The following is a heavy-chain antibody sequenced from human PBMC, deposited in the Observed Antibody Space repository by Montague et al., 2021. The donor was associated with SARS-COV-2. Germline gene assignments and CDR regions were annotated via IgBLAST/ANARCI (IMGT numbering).Heavy chain of an antibody. CDR1: GDSVSSDSAA. V-gene: IGHV6-1*01. D-gene: IGHD3-16*01. CDR2: TYYRSNWDN. CDR3: ARDLRWRYGYGMDV. Sequence: CAISGDSVSSDSAAWNWVRQSPSRGLEWLGRTYYRSNWDNDYAVXVKXRITIKSDTSKNQISLQLNSVTPEDTAVYYCARDLRWRYGYGMDVWGQGTTVTVSS. J-gene: IGHJ6*02.